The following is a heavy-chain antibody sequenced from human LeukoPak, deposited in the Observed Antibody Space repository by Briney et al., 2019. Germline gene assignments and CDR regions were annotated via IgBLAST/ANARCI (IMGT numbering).Heavy chain of an antibody. CDR2: IYYSGST. CDR1: GGSVSSGSYY. J-gene: IGHJ4*02. V-gene: IGHV4-61*01. CDR3: ARAPYYGSGSYYPY. D-gene: IGHD3-10*01. Sequence: SETLSLTCTVSGGSVSSGSYYWSWIRQPPGKGLEWIGYIYYSGSTNYNPSLKSRVTISVDTSKNQFSLKLSSVTAADTAVYYCARAPYYGSGSYYPYWGQGTLVTVSS.